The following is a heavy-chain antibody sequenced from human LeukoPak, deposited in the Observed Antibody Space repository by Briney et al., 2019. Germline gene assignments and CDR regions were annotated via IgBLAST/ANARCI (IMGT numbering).Heavy chain of an antibody. J-gene: IGHJ4*02. CDR2: MSSSSNTI. Sequence: GGSLRLSCAASGFTFSSYSMNWVRQAPGKGLEWVSYMSSSSNTIYYADSVKGRFTISRDNAKNSLFLQMNSLRAEDTAVYYCARDLGWGTAMAHLDYWGQGTLVTVSS. CDR3: ARDLGWGTAMAHLDY. V-gene: IGHV3-48*01. CDR1: GFTFSSYS. D-gene: IGHD5-18*01.